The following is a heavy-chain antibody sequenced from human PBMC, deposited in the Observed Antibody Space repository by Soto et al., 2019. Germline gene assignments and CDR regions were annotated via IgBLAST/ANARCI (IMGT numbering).Heavy chain of an antibody. CDR2: INAGNGNT. D-gene: IGHD6-19*01. Sequence: ASVKVSCKASGYTFTGYAMHWVRQAPGQRLEWMGWINAGNGNTKYSQKFQGRVTFTRDTSASTAYMELSSLSFEVTAVYYCARAVAVPADFDYWGQGTLVTISS. CDR1: GYTFTGYA. V-gene: IGHV1-3*01. CDR3: ARAVAVPADFDY. J-gene: IGHJ4*02.